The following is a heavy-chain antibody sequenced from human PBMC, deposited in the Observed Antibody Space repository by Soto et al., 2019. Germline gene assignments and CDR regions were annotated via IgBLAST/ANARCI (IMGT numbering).Heavy chain of an antibody. Sequence: QVQLVQSGGEVKKPGASVKVSCQASGYTFNSYAISWVRQAPGQGLEWMGWISPSTGDTDQAQNFQDRVIMILDISTNPAFMELRSVRSDDTAVYYCVRCYCSVGSCYACWHFDFWGRGTLVTVSS. V-gene: IGHV1-18*01. D-gene: IGHD2-15*01. J-gene: IGHJ5*01. CDR3: VRCYCSVGSCYACWHFDF. CDR2: ISPSTGDT. CDR1: GYTFNSYA.